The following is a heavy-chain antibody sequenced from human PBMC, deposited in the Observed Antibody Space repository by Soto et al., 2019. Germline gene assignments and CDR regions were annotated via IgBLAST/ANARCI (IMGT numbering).Heavy chain of an antibody. Sequence: EVQLVESGGGLVQPGGSLRLSCAASGFTFSRYDMYWVRQATGKGLEWVSAIGTAADTYYPASVQGRFIISRENAKHSLYLQINSLRAGDTAVYYCVRARGGEYFGEQLSWGQGTLVTVSS. D-gene: IGHD3-10*01. CDR3: VRARGGEYFGEQLS. J-gene: IGHJ4*02. CDR1: GFTFSRYD. V-gene: IGHV3-13*04. CDR2: IGTAADT.